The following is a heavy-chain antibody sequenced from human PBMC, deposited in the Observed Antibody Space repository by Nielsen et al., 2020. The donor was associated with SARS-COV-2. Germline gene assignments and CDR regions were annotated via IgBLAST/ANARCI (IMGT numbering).Heavy chain of an antibody. CDR1: GFTFSSYD. J-gene: IGHJ4*02. D-gene: IGHD5-12*01. CDR2: IGTAGDT. V-gene: IGHV3-13*04. CDR3: ARGGGYDLFVDY. Sequence: GESLKISCAASGFTFSSYDMHWVRQATGKGLEWVSAIGTAGDTYYPGSVKGRFTISRENAKNSLYLQMNSLRAGDTAVYYCARGGGYDLFVDYWAREPWSPSPQ.